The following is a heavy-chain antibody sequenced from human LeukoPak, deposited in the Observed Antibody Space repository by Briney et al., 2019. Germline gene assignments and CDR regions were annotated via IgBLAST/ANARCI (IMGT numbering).Heavy chain of an antibody. CDR1: GGSISDYS. J-gene: IGHJ3*02. CDR3: ARIYFDYDAFDI. V-gene: IGHV4-4*07. D-gene: IGHD3-9*01. Sequence: SETLSLTCTVSGGSISDYSWSWIRQPAGKGLKWIGRIYSSGSTNYNPSLKSRVTMSLDTSKNQFSLKLSSVTAADTAVYYCARIYFDYDAFDIWGQGTVVTVSS. CDR2: IYSSGST.